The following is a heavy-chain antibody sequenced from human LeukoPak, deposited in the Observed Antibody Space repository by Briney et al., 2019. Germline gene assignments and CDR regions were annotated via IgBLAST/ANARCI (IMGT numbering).Heavy chain of an antibody. Sequence: SETLSLTCTVSGGSISSYYWSWIRQPPGKGLEWIGYIYYSGSTNYNPSLKSRVTISVDTSKNQFSLKLSSVTAADTAVYYCARGTGFGDSSGHPIDYWGQGTLVTVSS. J-gene: IGHJ4*02. CDR1: GGSISSYY. CDR2: IYYSGST. CDR3: ARGTGFGDSSGHPIDY. V-gene: IGHV4-59*01. D-gene: IGHD3-22*01.